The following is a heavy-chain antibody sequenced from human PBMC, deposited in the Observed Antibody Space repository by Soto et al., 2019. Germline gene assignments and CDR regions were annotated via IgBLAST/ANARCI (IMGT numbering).Heavy chain of an antibody. CDR2: IYYSGST. V-gene: IGHV4-39*01. D-gene: IGHD3-10*01. J-gene: IGHJ5*02. Sequence: SETLSLTCTVSGGSISSSSYYWGWIRQPPGKGLEWIGSIYYSGSTYYNPSLKSRVTISVDTSKNQFSLKLSSVTAANTAVYYCAGTWVRGVIISGRFDPWGQGTLVTVSS. CDR3: AGTWVRGVIISGRFDP. CDR1: GGSISSSSYY.